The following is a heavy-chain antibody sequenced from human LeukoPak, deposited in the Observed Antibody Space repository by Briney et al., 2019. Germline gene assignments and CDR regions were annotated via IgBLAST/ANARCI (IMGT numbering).Heavy chain of an antibody. CDR2: LYHTGSA. V-gene: IGHV4-39*02. CDR3: ARTYDYVWGSYRSHSFDS. Sequence: SETLSLTCTVSGGSISSNNYYWGWIRQPPGKGLEWIGSLYHTGSAYYNPSLKSRVTISMDVSKNHFSLKLSSVTAADTAVYYYARTYDYVWGSYRSHSFDSWGQGTLVTVSS. CDR1: GGSISSNNYY. J-gene: IGHJ5*01. D-gene: IGHD3-16*02.